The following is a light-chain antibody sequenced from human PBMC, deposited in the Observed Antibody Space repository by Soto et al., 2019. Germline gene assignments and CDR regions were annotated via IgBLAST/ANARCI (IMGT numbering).Light chain of an antibody. CDR1: SSDVGGYNY. V-gene: IGLV2-14*01. Sequence: QSALTQPASVSGSPGQSITISCTGTSSDVGGYNYVSWYQQHPGKAPKLMIYEVSNRPSGVSNRFSGSKSGNTASLTISGLQAEDEADYCCSSYTSSGTFWVFGGGTKLTVL. CDR3: SSYTSSGTFWV. CDR2: EVS. J-gene: IGLJ3*02.